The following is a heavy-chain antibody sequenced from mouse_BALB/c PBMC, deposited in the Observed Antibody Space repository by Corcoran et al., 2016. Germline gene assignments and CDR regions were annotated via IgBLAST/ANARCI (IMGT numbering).Heavy chain of an antibody. V-gene: IGHV9-4*02. J-gene: IGHJ4*01. Sequence: QIQLVQSGPELKKPGETVRISCKASGYTFTTAGIQWVQKMPGKGLKWIGWINTHSGVPKYAEDFKGRFAFSLETSASTAYLQISNLKNEDTATYFCASLLYYYAMDYWGQGTSVTVSS. CDR1: GYTFTTAG. CDR2: INTHSGVP. CDR3: ASLLYYYAMDY. D-gene: IGHD2-1*01.